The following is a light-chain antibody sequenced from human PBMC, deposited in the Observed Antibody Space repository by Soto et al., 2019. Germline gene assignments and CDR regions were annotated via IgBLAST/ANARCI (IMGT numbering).Light chain of an antibody. CDR1: QSISGW. Sequence: DIQMTQSPSTLCAFVVDRVTIPCRASQSISGWLAWYQQKPGKAPNRLIYKASTLESGVPSRFSGSGSGTEFTLTISSLQPDDFATYFCLQSKSYPWTFGQGTKVDIK. CDR2: KAS. V-gene: IGKV1-5*03. J-gene: IGKJ1*01. CDR3: LQSKSYPWT.